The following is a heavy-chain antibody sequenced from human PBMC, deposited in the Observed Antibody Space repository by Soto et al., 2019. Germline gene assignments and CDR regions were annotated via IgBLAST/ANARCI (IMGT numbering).Heavy chain of an antibody. CDR3: ARVFTIAAKNDY. V-gene: IGHV1-2*02. D-gene: IGHD6-13*01. CDR2: INPNSGGT. Sequence: VASVKVSCKASGYTFTGYYMHWVRQAPGQGLEWMGWINPNSGGTNYAQKFQGRVTMTRDTSISTAYMELSRLRSDDTAVYYCARVFTIAAKNDYWGQGTLVTVSS. J-gene: IGHJ4*02. CDR1: GYTFTGYY.